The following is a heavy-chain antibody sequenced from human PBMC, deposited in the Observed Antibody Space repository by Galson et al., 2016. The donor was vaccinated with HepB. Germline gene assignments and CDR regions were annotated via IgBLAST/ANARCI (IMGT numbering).Heavy chain of an antibody. CDR2: IYYGGRN. CDR3: ARHWVGGYVSWSFDF. Sequence: SETLSLTCTVSGGSISSYYWSWIRQPPGKGLEWIGYIYYGGRNDYNPSLKRRVTISVDTSKNQFSLKLSPVTAADTAVYYCARHWVGGYVSWSFDFWGRGTLVTASS. J-gene: IGHJ2*01. V-gene: IGHV4-59*08. CDR1: GGSISSYY. D-gene: IGHD5-12*01.